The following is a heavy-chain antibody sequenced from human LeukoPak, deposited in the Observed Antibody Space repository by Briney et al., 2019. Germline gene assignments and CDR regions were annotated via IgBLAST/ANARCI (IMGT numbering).Heavy chain of an antibody. J-gene: IGHJ6*02. V-gene: IGHV3-74*01. CDR2: INSDGSST. CDR3: ARVSWVATNSVFYYYYGMDV. CDR1: GFTFSSYW. D-gene: IGHD5-24*01. Sequence: GGSLRLSCAASGFTFSSYWMHWVRQAPGKGLVWVSRINSDGSSTSYADSVKGRFTISRDNAKNTLYLQMNSLRAEDTAVYYCARVSWVATNSVFYYYYGMDVWGQGTTVTVSS.